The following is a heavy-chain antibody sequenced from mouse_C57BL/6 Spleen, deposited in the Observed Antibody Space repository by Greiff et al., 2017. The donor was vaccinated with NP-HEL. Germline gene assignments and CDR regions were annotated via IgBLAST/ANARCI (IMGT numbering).Heavy chain of an antibody. J-gene: IGHJ3*01. Sequence: QVQLQQSGPELVKPGASVKLSCKASGYTFTSYDINWVKQRPGQGLEWIGWIYPRDGSTKYNEKFKGKATLTVDTSSSTAYMELHSLTSEDSAVYVCAKDYYGSREPFAYWGQGTLVTVSA. CDR3: AKDYYGSREPFAY. CDR1: GYTFTSYD. CDR2: IYPRDGST. V-gene: IGHV1-85*01. D-gene: IGHD1-1*01.